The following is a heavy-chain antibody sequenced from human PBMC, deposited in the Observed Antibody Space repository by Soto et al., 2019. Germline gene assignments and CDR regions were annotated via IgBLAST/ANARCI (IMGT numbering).Heavy chain of an antibody. J-gene: IGHJ2*01. V-gene: IGHV3-23*01. CDR3: SKQLAGWYFAL. D-gene: IGHD5-18*01. Sequence: EVQLLESGGGLVQPGGSLRLSCAASGFTFSSYAMSWVRQAPGQGLEWVSAISGSGGSTYYADSVTGRFTISRDNSKNTRYLQMNSLRAEDTAVYYCSKQLAGWYFALWCRGTLVTVSS. CDR2: ISGSGGST. CDR1: GFTFSSYA.